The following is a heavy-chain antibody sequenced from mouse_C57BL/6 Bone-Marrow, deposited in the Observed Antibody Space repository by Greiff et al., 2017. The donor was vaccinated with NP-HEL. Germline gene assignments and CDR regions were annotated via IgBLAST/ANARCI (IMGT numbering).Heavy chain of an antibody. V-gene: IGHV1-64*01. CDR3: ARGVITTVGDY. J-gene: IGHJ2*01. D-gene: IGHD1-1*01. CDR1: GYTFTSYW. Sequence: QVQLQQPGAELVKPGASVKLSCKASGYTFTSYWMHWVKQRPGQGLEWIGMIHPNSGSTNYNEKFKSKATLTVDKSSSTAYMQLSSLTSEDAAVYYCARGVITTVGDYWGQGTTLTVSS. CDR2: IHPNSGST.